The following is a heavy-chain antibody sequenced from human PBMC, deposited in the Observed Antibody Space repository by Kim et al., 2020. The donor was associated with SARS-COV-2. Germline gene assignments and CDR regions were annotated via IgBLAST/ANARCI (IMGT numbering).Heavy chain of an antibody. CDR3: ARAEASTGLYIGSA. Sequence: GGSLRLSCAASGFTFSTSWMHWVRQAPGRGLVWVSRINSDGSTTNYADSVKGRFTISRDNAKNTLYLQMNSLRAEDTAVYYCARAEASTGLYIGSAWGQGTLVTVSS. J-gene: IGHJ5*02. CDR1: GFTFSTSW. V-gene: IGHV3-74*01. CDR2: INSDGSTT. D-gene: IGHD3-16*01.